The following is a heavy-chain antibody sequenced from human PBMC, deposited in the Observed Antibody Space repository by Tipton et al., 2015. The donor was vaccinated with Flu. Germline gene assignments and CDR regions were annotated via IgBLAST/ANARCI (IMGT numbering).Heavy chain of an antibody. CDR1: GDSISSDH. CDR3: ARLRRVTAISTYNWFDP. CDR2: IYYSGNT. Sequence: LRLSCTVSGDSISSDHWSWIRQPPGRGLEWIGFIYYSGNTNYNSSLNSRVTMSLDTSKNQFSLRLSSVTAADTAVYYRARLRRVTAISTYNWFDPWGQGTLVTVSS. V-gene: IGHV4-59*01. D-gene: IGHD2-21*02. J-gene: IGHJ5*02.